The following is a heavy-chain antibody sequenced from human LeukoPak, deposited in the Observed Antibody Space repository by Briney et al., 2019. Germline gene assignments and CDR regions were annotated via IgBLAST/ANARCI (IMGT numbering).Heavy chain of an antibody. V-gene: IGHV3-48*03. Sequence: GGSMRLSCAASGFTFSGFEMNWVRQVPGKGLEWVSYITSGGRTHYGDSVKGRFTISIDKAKDSLYLQMNSLRAEDTAVYYCARAGAHIFAFWGQGTLVTVSS. D-gene: IGHD3-10*01. CDR3: ARAGAHIFAF. J-gene: IGHJ4*02. CDR2: ITSGGRT. CDR1: GFTFSGFE.